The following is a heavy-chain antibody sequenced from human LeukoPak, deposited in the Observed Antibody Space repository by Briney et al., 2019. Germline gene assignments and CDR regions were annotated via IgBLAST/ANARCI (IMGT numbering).Heavy chain of an antibody. Sequence: GGSLRLSCAASGFTFSSYWMHWVRQAPGKGLLWVSRINSDGSSTSYADSVKGRFTISRDNAKNTLYLQMNSLRGEDTAVYYCAKHKENYGDSCLDDYWGQGTLVTVSS. J-gene: IGHJ4*02. CDR1: GFTFSSYW. D-gene: IGHD4-17*01. CDR2: INSDGSST. CDR3: AKHKENYGDSCLDDY. V-gene: IGHV3-74*01.